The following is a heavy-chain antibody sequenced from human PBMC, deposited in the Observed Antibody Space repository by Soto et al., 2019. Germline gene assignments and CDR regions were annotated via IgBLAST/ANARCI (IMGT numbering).Heavy chain of an antibody. J-gene: IGHJ6*02. V-gene: IGHV4-39*07. CDR2: IYYSGST. CDR1: GGSISSSSYY. Sequence: SETLSLTCTVSGGSISSSSYYWGWIRQPPGKGLEWIGSIYYSGSTYYNPSLKSRVTISVDTSKNQFSLKLSSVTAADTAVYYCASLDYYYGIDVWGQGTTVTGSS. CDR3: ASLDYYYGIDV.